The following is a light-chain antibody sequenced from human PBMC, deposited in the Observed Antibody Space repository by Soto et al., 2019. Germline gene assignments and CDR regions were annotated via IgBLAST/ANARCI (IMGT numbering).Light chain of an antibody. CDR1: QSVSSSY. CDR2: GAS. V-gene: IGKV3-20*01. Sequence: EIVLTQSPGTLSLSPGERATLSCRASQSVSSSYLAWYQQKPGQAPRLLIYGASSRATGIPDRFSGSGSGTAFPLTISRLEPEDFAVYYCHQYDSAPLTFGGGTQVEIK. CDR3: HQYDSAPLT. J-gene: IGKJ4*01.